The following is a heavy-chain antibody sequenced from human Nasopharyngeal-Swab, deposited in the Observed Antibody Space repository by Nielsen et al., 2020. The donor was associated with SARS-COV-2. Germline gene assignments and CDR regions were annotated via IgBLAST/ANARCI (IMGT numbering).Heavy chain of an antibody. CDR1: GFTSNTYG. CDR3: ARDLELLTNYYALDY. V-gene: IGHV3-48*02. CDR2: ISDDNTI. Sequence: GESLKISCAASGFTSNTYGMNWVRQAPGKGLEWISYISDDNTIFYADSVKGRFTISRDNAKNSLYLQMNSLRDEDTAVYYCARDLELLTNYYALDYWGQGTLVTVSS. D-gene: IGHD3-9*01. J-gene: IGHJ4*02.